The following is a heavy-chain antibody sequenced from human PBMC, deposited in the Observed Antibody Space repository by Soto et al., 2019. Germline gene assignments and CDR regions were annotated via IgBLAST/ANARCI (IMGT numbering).Heavy chain of an antibody. Sequence: SETLSLTCTVSGGSIKSGSYSWSWIRQHPGKGLEWIGYVYHTGRTSYSPSLNSRVSISMDTSKNQFSLNLDSVTAADTAVYFCARDFAYFDSWGQGTLVTVSS. CDR1: GGSIKSGSYS. CDR2: VYHTGRT. D-gene: IGHD3-3*01. J-gene: IGHJ4*02. CDR3: ARDFAYFDS. V-gene: IGHV4-61*01.